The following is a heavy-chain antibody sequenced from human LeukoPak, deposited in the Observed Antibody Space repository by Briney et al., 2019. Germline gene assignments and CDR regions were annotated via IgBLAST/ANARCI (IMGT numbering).Heavy chain of an antibody. CDR3: ARHWETSSWYVDY. V-gene: IGHV4-34*01. D-gene: IGHD6-13*01. CDR2: INHSGST. CDR1: GGSFSGYY. Sequence: SETLSLTCAVYGGSFSGYYWSWIRQPPGKGLEWIGEINHSGSTNYNPSLKSRVTISVDTSKNQFSLKLSSVTAADTAVYYCARHWETSSWYVDYWGQGTRVTVSS. J-gene: IGHJ4*02.